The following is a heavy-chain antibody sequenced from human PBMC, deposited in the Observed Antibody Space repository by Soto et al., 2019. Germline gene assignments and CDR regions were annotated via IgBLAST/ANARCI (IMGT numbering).Heavy chain of an antibody. J-gene: IGHJ4*02. Sequence: EVQLVQSGAEVKKPGESLRLSCQGSGYRFINYWISWVRQRPGKGLEGVGRIDPSDSYTVYSTSFQGHVTISIDTAIKTAFLEWRSRQASYTAMYYCVRHGNGTTFYFDFWGRGTLVPVSS. V-gene: IGHV5-10-1*03. CDR2: IDPSDSYT. D-gene: IGHD1-26*01. CDR3: VRHGNGTTFYFDF. CDR1: GYRFINYW.